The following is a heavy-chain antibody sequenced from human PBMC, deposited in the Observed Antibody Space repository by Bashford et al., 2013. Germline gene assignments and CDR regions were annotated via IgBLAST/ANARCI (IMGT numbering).Heavy chain of an antibody. D-gene: IGHD2-15*01. CDR1: GGTFTSYS. J-gene: IGHJ6*02. CDR3: ALLYCSGGSCHYYYGMDV. CDR2: IVPIFGTA. V-gene: IGHV1-69*06. Sequence: SVKVSCKASGGTFTSYSISWVRQAPGQGLEWMGGIVPIFGTANYAQKFQGRVTITADKSTSTAYMELSSLRSEDTAVYYCALLYCSGGSCHYYYGMDVWGQGTTVTVSS.